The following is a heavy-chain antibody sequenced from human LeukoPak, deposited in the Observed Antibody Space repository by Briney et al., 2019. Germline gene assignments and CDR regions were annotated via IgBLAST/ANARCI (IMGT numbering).Heavy chain of an antibody. D-gene: IGHD1/OR15-1a*01. CDR2: IIAGNGNT. V-gene: IGHV1-3*01. CDR3: AGHLTGTYWFDP. Sequence: ASVKVSCKASGYTFTSYAIHWVRQAPGQRLEWMGWIIAGNGNTKYSQTFQGRVTITRDTSASTAYMELSSLRSEDTAVYYCAGHLTGTYWFDPWGQGTLVTVSA. J-gene: IGHJ5*02. CDR1: GYTFTSYA.